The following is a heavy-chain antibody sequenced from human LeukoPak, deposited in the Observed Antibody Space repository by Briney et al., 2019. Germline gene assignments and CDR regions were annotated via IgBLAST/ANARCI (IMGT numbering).Heavy chain of an antibody. CDR2: IYYSGST. V-gene: IGHV4-39*07. CDR3: ARNFQGGAYYFFDY. CDR1: GGSISSSSYY. J-gene: IGHJ4*02. D-gene: IGHD3-10*01. Sequence: IPSETLSLTCTVSGGSISSSSYYWGWIRQPPGKGLEWIGSIYYSGSTYYNPSLKSRVTMSVDTSKNQFSLNLNSVTAADTAVYYCARNFQGGAYYFFDYWGQGTLVTVSS.